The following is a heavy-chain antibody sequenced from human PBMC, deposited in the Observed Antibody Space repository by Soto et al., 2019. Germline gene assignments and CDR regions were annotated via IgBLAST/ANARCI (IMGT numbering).Heavy chain of an antibody. D-gene: IGHD2-2*01. CDR2: ISGSGGST. J-gene: IGHJ6*02. V-gene: IGHV3-23*01. CDR1: GFTFSSYA. CDR3: AKDVVPAAIPRMYYYYYGMDV. Sequence: TGGSLRLSCAASGFTFSSYAMSWVRQAPGKGLEWVSAISGSGGSTYYADSVKGRFTISRDNSKNTLYLQMNSLRAEDTAVYYCAKDVVPAAIPRMYYYYYGMDVWGQGTTVTVSS.